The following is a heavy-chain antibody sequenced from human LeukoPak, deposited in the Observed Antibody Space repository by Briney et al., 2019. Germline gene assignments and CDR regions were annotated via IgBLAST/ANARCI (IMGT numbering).Heavy chain of an antibody. CDR2: ISGSGGST. CDR3: AKSSLTMVRGVIIPWFDP. J-gene: IGHJ5*02. Sequence: AGGSLRLSCAASGFTFSSYAMSWVRQAPGKGLEWVSAISGSGGSTYYADSVKGRFTISRDNSKNTLYLQMNSLRAEDTAVYYCAKSSLTMVRGVIIPWFDPWGRGTLVTVSS. CDR1: GFTFSSYA. D-gene: IGHD3-10*01. V-gene: IGHV3-23*01.